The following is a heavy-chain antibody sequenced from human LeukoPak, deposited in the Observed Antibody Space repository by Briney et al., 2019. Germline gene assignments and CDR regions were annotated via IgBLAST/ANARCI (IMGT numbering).Heavy chain of an antibody. V-gene: IGHV5-51*01. CDR1: GYSFTVFW. Sequence: GESLKISCKASGYSFTVFWIAWVRQMPGKGLEWMGTIYPADSDTRYSPSFQGQVIISADRSITTAYLQWDSLTASDTAIYYCARQEYLVSTLTEFDSWGQGTLVTVSS. D-gene: IGHD2-2*01. CDR3: ARQEYLVSTLTEFDS. J-gene: IGHJ4*02. CDR2: IYPADSDT.